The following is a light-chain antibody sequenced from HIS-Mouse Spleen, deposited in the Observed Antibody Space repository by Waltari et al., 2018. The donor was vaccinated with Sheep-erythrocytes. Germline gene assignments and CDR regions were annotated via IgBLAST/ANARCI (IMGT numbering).Light chain of an antibody. CDR3: VQDLHAPRK. CDR2: LGS. Sequence: DIVMTQSPLSLPGTPGEPASIPFRSSQSLLHSNGYYYLDSYLHKPGQSPQLLIFLGSNPGYGVPDRFSGSGSGADFTLNISRVEAEDVEVYYCVQDLHAPRKFSPGTKVEI. CDR1: QSLLHSNGYYY. V-gene: IGKV2-28*01. J-gene: IGKJ1*01.